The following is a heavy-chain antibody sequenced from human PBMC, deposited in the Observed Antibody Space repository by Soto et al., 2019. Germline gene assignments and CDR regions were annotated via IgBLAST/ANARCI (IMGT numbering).Heavy chain of an antibody. CDR3: ARSVGGSNVNFDY. CDR2: MNPDSGNT. J-gene: IGHJ4*02. CDR1: GYRLNSYA. Sequence: GASAEAPCEACGYRLNSYAIHWVRPATGQGPEWMGWMNPDSGNTGYVQKFQGRVTMTRNTAISTAYMELSSLRSEDTAVYYCARSVGGSNVNFDYWGQGTLVTVSS. D-gene: IGHD3-10*01. V-gene: IGHV1-8*01.